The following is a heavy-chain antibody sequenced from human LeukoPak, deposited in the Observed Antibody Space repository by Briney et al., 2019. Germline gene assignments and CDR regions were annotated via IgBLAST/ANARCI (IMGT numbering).Heavy chain of an antibody. V-gene: IGHV3-7*01. CDR3: ARESGSSGFDY. Sequence: GGSLRLSCAASGFTFSSYWISWVRQAPGKGLEWVANIKQDGSEKYYVDSVKGRFTISRDNAKNSLYLQMNSLRAEDTAVYYCARESGSSGFDYWGQGTLVTVSS. J-gene: IGHJ4*02. CDR2: IKQDGSEK. CDR1: GFTFSSYW. D-gene: IGHD6-19*01.